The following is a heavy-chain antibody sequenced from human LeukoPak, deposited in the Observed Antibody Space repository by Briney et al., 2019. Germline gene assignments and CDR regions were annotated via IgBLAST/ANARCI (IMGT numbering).Heavy chain of an antibody. J-gene: IGHJ6*03. CDR2: INPNSGGT. V-gene: IGHV1-2*02. D-gene: IGHD3-3*01. Sequence: ASVKVSCKASGYTFTGYYMHWVRQAPGQGLEWMGWINPNSGGTNYAQKFQGRVTMTRDTSISTAYMELSRLRSDDTAVYYCYGTDFWSALSEDYMDVWGKGTTVTVSS. CDR1: GYTFTGYY. CDR3: YGTDFWSALSEDYMDV.